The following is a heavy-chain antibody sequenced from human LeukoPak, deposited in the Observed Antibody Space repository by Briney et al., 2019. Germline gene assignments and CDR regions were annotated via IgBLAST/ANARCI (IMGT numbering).Heavy chain of an antibody. D-gene: IGHD2-15*01. V-gene: IGHV4-34*01. Sequence: SETLSLTCAVYGGSFSGYYWSWIRQPPGKGLEWIGEINHSGSTNYNPSLKSRVTISVDTSKNQFSLKLSSVTAADTAVYYCARSQRHDCSGNRCYSWGFDSWGQGTLVTVSS. J-gene: IGHJ4*02. CDR1: GGSFSGYY. CDR2: INHSGST. CDR3: ARSQRHDCSGNRCYSWGFDS.